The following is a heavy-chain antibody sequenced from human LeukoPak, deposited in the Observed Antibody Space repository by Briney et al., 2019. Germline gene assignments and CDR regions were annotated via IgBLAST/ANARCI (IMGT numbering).Heavy chain of an antibody. V-gene: IGHV1-69*13. Sequence: ASVKVSCKASGGTFSSFAISWVRQAPGQGLEWMGGIIPIFGTANYAQKFQGRVTITADESTSTAYMELSSLRSEDTAVYYRARGSTWIQLWLLFYWGQGTLVTVSS. CDR2: IIPIFGTA. J-gene: IGHJ4*02. D-gene: IGHD5-18*01. CDR3: ARGSTWIQLWLLFY. CDR1: GGTFSSFA.